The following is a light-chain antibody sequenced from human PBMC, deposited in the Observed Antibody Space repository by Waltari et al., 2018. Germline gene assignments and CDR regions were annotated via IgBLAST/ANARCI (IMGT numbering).Light chain of an antibody. J-gene: IGKJ1*01. CDR2: LAS. Sequence: DIVMTQSPDSLAVSLGERATINCKSSQTLLFSSNNKNYLAWYQQRPGQPPKLLIYLASTRESGVPDRFSGSGSGTDFTLTISSLQAEDVAVYYCHQYYSELRTFGQGTKVELK. V-gene: IGKV4-1*01. CDR3: HQYYSELRT. CDR1: QTLLFSSNNKNY.